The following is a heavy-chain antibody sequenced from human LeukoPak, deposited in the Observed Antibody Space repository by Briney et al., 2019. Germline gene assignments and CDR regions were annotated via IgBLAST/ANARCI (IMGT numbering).Heavy chain of an antibody. J-gene: IGHJ6*03. CDR3: ARDVGSGTDYYYYYMDV. D-gene: IGHD3-10*01. CDR2: ISAYNGNT. V-gene: IGHV1-18*01. Sequence: ASVKVSCKASGYTFTSYGISWVRQAPGQGLEWMGWISAYNGNTNYAQKLQGRVTMTTDTSTSTAYMELRSLRSDDTAVYYCARDVGSGTDYYYYYMDVWGKGTTVTVSS. CDR1: GYTFTSYG.